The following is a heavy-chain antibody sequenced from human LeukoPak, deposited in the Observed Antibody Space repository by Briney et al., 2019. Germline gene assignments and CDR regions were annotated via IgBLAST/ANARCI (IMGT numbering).Heavy chain of an antibody. V-gene: IGHV4-59*01. J-gene: IGHJ4*02. D-gene: IGHD3-22*01. Sequence: SETLSLTCTVSGGSISSYYWSWIRQPPGKGLEWIGYGYYSGSTDYNPSLKSRVSISVDTSKSQFSLKLSSVTAADTAVYYCASSYDSSGYYYAHFDYWGQGTLVTVSS. CDR3: ASSYDSSGYYYAHFDY. CDR1: GGSISSYY. CDR2: GYYSGST.